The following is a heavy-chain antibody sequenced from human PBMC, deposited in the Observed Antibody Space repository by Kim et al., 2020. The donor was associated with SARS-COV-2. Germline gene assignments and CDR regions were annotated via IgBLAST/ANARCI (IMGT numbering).Heavy chain of an antibody. CDR1: GFTFSTYS. CDR3: TRGTTDAPGTDF. J-gene: IGHJ4*02. CDR2: ITSATSSA. V-gene: IGHV3-74*01. D-gene: IGHD6-13*01. Sequence: GGSLRLSCAASGFTFSTYSMHWVRQAPGKGLVWVSRITSATSSATYEDSVRGRFTISRDNAKNTLYLQMHSLRAEDTAVYYCTRGTTDAPGTDFWGQGTPVTVSS.